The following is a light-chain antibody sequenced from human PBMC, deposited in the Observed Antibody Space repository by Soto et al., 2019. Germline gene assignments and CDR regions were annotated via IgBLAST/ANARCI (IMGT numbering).Light chain of an antibody. J-gene: IGLJ2*01. CDR2: DVS. CDR3: STYTSSSTIVV. CDR1: SSDVGGYNY. V-gene: IGLV2-14*01. Sequence: QSVLTQPASVSGSPGQSITVSCTGTSSDVGGYNYVSWYQQHPGKAPKIMIYDVSNRPSGVSNRFSGSNSGNTASLTISGVQAADEADDYCSTYTSSSTIVVFGGGTKLTVL.